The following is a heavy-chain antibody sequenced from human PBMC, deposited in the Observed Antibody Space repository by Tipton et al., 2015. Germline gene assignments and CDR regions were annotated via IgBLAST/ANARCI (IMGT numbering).Heavy chain of an antibody. V-gene: IGHV4-61*01. D-gene: IGHD6-19*01. CDR2: ISYTDGA. CDR1: GGSVTSGSYY. Sequence: TLSLTCTVSGGSVTSGSYYWSWIRQPPGKGLEWIGYISYTDGAHCNPALKSRVTISVDTSKNQFSLKLSSVTAADTAVYYCAREAVARYYYGMDVWGQGTTVTVSS. CDR3: AREAVARYYYGMDV. J-gene: IGHJ6*02.